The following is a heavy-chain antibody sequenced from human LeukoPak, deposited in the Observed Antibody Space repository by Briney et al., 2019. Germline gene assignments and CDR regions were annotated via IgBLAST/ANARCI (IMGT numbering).Heavy chain of an antibody. Sequence: SETLSLTCTVSGCSISSRYYWSWTRQPPGKGLEWIGYIYYSGSTNYNPSLKSRVTISVDTSKNQFSLKLSSVTAADTAVYYCASGAYSYYYMDVWGKGTTVTISS. J-gene: IGHJ6*03. CDR1: GCSISSRYY. CDR3: ASGAYSYYYMDV. D-gene: IGHD1-26*01. CDR2: IYYSGST. V-gene: IGHV4-61*01.